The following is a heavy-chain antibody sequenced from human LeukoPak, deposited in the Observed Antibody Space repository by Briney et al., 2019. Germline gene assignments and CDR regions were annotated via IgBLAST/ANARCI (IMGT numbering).Heavy chain of an antibody. D-gene: IGHD3-10*01. V-gene: IGHV3-23*01. CDR2: ISGSGGST. CDR1: GSTFSSYA. Sequence: GWSLRLSCAASGSTFSSYAMSWVRQAPGKGLEWVSAISGSGGSTYYADSVKGRFTISRDNSKNTLYLQMNSLRAEDTAVYYCAKDQAYYGSGSRNDYWGQGTLVTVSS. J-gene: IGHJ4*02. CDR3: AKDQAYYGSGSRNDY.